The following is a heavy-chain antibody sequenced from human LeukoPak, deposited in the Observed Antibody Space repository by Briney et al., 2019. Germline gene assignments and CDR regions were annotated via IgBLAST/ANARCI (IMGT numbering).Heavy chain of an antibody. Sequence: SETLSLTCTVSGGSISNYYWNWIRQPPGKGLEWIAYFYYSGSTKTTDYNPSLRSRITISIDTSKNQFSLKLSSVTAADTAVYYCARSLSFDGYGDYWGQGTLVTVSS. J-gene: IGHJ4*02. CDR1: GGSISNYY. D-gene: IGHD5-24*01. CDR2: FYYSGST. CDR3: ARSLSFDGYGDY. V-gene: IGHV4-59*01.